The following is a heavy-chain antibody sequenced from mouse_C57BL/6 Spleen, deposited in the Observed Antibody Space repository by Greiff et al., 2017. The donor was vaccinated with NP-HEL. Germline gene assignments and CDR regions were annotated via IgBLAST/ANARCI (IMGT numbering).Heavy chain of an antibody. CDR3: ARKDTTVVATVDY. D-gene: IGHD1-1*01. CDR2: IHPNSGST. J-gene: IGHJ2*01. Sequence: QVQLKQPGAELVKPGASVKLSCKASGYTFTSYWMHWVKQRPGQGLEWIGMIHPNSGSTNYNEKFKSKATLTVDKSSSTAYMQLSSLTSEDSAVYYCARKDTTVVATVDYWGKGTTLTVSS. V-gene: IGHV1-64*01. CDR1: GYTFTSYW.